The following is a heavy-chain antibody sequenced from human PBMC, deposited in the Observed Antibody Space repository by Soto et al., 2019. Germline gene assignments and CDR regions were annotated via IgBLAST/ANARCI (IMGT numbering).Heavy chain of an antibody. CDR1: GFTFSSYG. J-gene: IGHJ4*02. D-gene: IGHD3-3*01. V-gene: IGHV3-30*18. CDR3: AKEIRITIFGVVIIIFXY. CDR2: ISYDGSNK. Sequence: GGSLRLSCAASGFTFSSYGMHWVRQAPGKGLEWVAVISYDGSNKYYADSVKGRFTISRDNSKNTLYLQMNSLRAEDTAVYYCAKEIRITIFGVVIIIFXYWGQGTLVTVSS.